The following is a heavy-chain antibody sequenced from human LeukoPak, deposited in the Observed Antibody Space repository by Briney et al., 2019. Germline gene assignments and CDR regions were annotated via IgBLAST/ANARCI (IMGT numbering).Heavy chain of an antibody. CDR3: ATTSIVGFDY. CDR1: GFTFSSYE. Sequence: QTGGSLRLSCAASGFTFSSYEMKWVRQAPGKGLEWVSYISSSGSTTHYADSVKGRFTISRDNAKNSLYLQMNSLRAEDTAVYYCATTSIVGFDYWGQGTLVTVSS. V-gene: IGHV3-48*03. CDR2: ISSSGSTT. J-gene: IGHJ4*02. D-gene: IGHD1-26*01.